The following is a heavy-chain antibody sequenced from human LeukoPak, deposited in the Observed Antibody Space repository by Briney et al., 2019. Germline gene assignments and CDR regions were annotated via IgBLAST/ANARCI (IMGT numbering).Heavy chain of an antibody. CDR1: GFTLSSYW. J-gene: IGHJ5*02. D-gene: IGHD2-2*02. CDR3: AKAADGVPPGKPLNWFDP. Sequence: GGSLRLSCAASGFTLSSYWMHWVRQAPGKGLVWVSRINTDGSSTSYADSVKGRFTISRDNAKNTLYLQMSGLRAEDTAVYYCAKAADGVPPGKPLNWFDPRGQGTLVTVSS. CDR2: INTDGSST. V-gene: IGHV3-74*01.